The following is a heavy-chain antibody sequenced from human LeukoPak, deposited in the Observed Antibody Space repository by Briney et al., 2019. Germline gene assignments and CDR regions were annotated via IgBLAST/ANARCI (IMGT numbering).Heavy chain of an antibody. CDR1: GLTFTNFT. D-gene: IGHD2/OR15-2a*01. J-gene: IGHJ4*02. CDR2: IRSDTAST. Sequence: GGSLRLSCTASGLTFTNFTMNWIRQAPGRGPELIFAIRSDTASTFYADSVKGRFTISRDNAKNSLYLLMNSLRVEDTAVYYCVRRIRRDSWGQGTQVTVSS. V-gene: IGHV3-48*01. CDR3: VRRIRRDS.